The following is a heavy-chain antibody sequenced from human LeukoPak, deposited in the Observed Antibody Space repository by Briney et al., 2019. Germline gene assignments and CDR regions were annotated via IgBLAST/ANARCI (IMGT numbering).Heavy chain of an antibody. CDR1: GCTFTGSY. Sequence: ASVKVSCKASGCTFTGSYMHWVRQAPGQGLEWMGWVNSDSGATNYEQKFQGRVTMTRDTSINTVYLELSSLTSDDTAIYYCARKDAGPSSFDYWGQGSLVTVSS. CDR3: ARKDAGPSSFDY. J-gene: IGHJ4*02. V-gene: IGHV1-2*02. CDR2: VNSDSGAT.